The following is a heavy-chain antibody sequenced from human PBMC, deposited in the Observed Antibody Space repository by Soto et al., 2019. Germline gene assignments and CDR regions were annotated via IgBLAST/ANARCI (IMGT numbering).Heavy chain of an antibody. V-gene: IGHV3-30*03. CDR3: ARDRRWPLYYLDY. Sequence: GGSLRLSCAASGFTFSSYGMHWVRQAPGKGLEWVAVISYDGSDKYYADSVKGRFTISRDNAKNTLYLQMNSLRAEDTAVYYFARDRRWPLYYLDYRGQGT. D-gene: IGHD3-10*01. J-gene: IGHJ4*02. CDR2: ISYDGSDK. CDR1: GFTFSSYG.